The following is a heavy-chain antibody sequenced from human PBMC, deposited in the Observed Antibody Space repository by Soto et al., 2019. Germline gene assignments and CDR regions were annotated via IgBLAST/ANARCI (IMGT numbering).Heavy chain of an antibody. V-gene: IGHV1-2*02. CDR1: GYTFTGYY. CDR3: ARDDSFCLDGYCFPEQNFNS. D-gene: IGHD2-21*02. J-gene: IGHJ4*02. CDR2: INPNSGGT. Sequence: GASVKVSCKASGYTFTGYYIHWVRQAPGQGLQWMGWINPNSGGTNYAQNFQGRDTMTRDTSISTVYMELRSLKSDDTALYYCARDDSFCLDGYCFPEQNFNSWRQGTLVTVSS.